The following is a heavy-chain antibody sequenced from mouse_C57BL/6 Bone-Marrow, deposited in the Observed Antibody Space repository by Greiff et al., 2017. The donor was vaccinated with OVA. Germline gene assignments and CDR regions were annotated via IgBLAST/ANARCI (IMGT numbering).Heavy chain of an antibody. Sequence: VQLQQSGAELARPGASVKLSCKASGYTFTSYGISWVKQRTGQGLEWIGEIYPRSGNTYYNEKFKGKATLTADKSSSTAYMELRSLTSEDSAVYFCARDEITTVVAHYAMDYWGQGTSVTVSS. CDR3: ARDEITTVVAHYAMDY. V-gene: IGHV1-81*01. CDR2: IYPRSGNT. CDR1: GYTFTSYG. J-gene: IGHJ4*01. D-gene: IGHD1-1*01.